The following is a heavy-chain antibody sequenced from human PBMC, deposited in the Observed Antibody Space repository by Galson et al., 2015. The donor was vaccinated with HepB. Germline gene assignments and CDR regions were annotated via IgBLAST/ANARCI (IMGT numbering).Heavy chain of an antibody. CDR3: ARDPPPARGLFNHFDF. CDR1: GFSFSDFG. V-gene: IGHV3-30*03. J-gene: IGHJ4*02. D-gene: IGHD3-10*01. CDR2: ISYDGRNT. Sequence: SLRLSCAASGFSFSDFGLHWVRQAPGKGPEWVAVISYDGRNTYYADSVRGRFTVSRDISKNTLYLQMSSLRADDTAVYYCARDPPPARGLFNHFDFWGQGTLVTVSS.